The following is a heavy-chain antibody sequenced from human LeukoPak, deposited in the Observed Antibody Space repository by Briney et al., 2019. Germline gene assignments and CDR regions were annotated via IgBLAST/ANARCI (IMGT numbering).Heavy chain of an antibody. V-gene: IGHV1-69*13. J-gene: IGHJ6*04. CDR2: IIPIFGTA. Sequence: GASVKVSCKASGYTFTSYGISWVRQAPGQGLEWMGGIIPIFGTANYAQKFQGRVTITADESTSTAYMELSSLRSEDTAVYYCARNDPYGSGSYDYYYYGMDVWGKGTTVTVSS. D-gene: IGHD3-10*01. CDR3: ARNDPYGSGSYDYYYYGMDV. CDR1: GYTFTSYG.